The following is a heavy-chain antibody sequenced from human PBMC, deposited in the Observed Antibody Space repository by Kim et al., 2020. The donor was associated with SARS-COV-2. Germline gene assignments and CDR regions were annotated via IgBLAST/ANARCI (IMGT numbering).Heavy chain of an antibody. CDR3: LRFGCRATCCTTFDY. V-gene: IGHV4-59*08. CDR1: GGSISSYY. D-gene: IGHD5-12*01. CDR2: LYYSGST. J-gene: IGHJ4*02. Sequence: SETLSLTCSVFGGSISSYYWSWIRQSPGKGLEWIGYLYYSGSTNYNPSFKTRVTISLDTSKNQFSLKLNFVTAADTAMYYCLRFGCRATCCTTFDYWGQG.